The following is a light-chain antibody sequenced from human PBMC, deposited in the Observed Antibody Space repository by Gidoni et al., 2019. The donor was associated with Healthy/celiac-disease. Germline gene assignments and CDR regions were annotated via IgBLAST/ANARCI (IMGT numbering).Light chain of an antibody. CDR3: AAWDDSLNGYV. Sequence: QSVLTQSPSASGTPGQGVTISCSGSSSNIGSNTVNWYQQLPGTAPKLLIYSNNQRPSGVPDRFSGSKSGTSASLAISGLQAENEADYYCAAWDDSLNGYVFGTGTKVTVL. CDR1: SSNIGSNT. CDR2: SNN. J-gene: IGLJ1*01. V-gene: IGLV1-44*01.